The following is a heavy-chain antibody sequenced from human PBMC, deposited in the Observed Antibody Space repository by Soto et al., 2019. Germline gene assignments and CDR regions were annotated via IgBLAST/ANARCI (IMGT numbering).Heavy chain of an antibody. CDR1: GGSFSGYY. J-gene: IGHJ5*02. CDR3: ARAGLVQYYDFWSGYYWFDP. CDR2: INHSGST. V-gene: IGHV4-34*01. D-gene: IGHD3-3*01. Sequence: PSETLSLTCAVYGGSFSGYYWSWIRQPPGKGLEWIGEINHSGSTNYNPSLKSRVTISVDTSKNQFSLKLSSVTAADTAVYYCARAGLVQYYDFWSGYYWFDPWGQGTLVT.